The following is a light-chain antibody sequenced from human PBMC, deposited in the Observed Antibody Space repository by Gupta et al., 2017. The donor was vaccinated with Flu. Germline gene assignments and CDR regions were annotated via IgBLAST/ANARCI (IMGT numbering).Light chain of an antibody. CDR1: QNILYSSNNKNY. V-gene: IGKV4-1*01. J-gene: IGKJ2*01. CDR2: WAS. CDR3: QQYYKTPHT. Sequence: DIVMTQSPESLAVSLGERATINCNSSQNILYSSNNKNYLGWYQHKPGQPPKLLIYWASTRESGVPDRFSGSGSGTDFSLTISSLQAEDVAVYYCQQYYKTPHTFGQGTKLEIK.